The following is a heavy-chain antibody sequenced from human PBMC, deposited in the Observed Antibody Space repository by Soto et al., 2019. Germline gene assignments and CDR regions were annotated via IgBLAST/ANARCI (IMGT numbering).Heavy chain of an antibody. CDR3: ARTNSVVVVAATLDY. Sequence: QVQLMQSGAEVKKPGSSVKVSCKASGGTFSSYAISCVRQAPGQGLEWMGGIIPIFGTANYAQKFQGRVTITADESTNTAYMELSSLRSEDTAVYYCARTNSVVVVAATLDYWGQGTLVTVSS. V-gene: IGHV1-69*01. J-gene: IGHJ4*02. D-gene: IGHD2-15*01. CDR1: GGTFSSYA. CDR2: IIPIFGTA.